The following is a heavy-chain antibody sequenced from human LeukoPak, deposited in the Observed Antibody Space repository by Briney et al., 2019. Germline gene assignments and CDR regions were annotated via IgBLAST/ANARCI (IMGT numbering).Heavy chain of an antibody. V-gene: IGHV3-74*01. D-gene: IGHD1-26*01. CDR2: ISHDGFI. Sequence: GGSLRLSCETAGFTFSSYVMHWVRRTPGKGLVWVSRISHDGFISYADSVKGRFTISRDNAKNTLILQMNSLRAEDTAVYYCARVRGSYFLLDAFDIWGQGTMVTVSS. CDR3: ARVRGSYFLLDAFDI. J-gene: IGHJ3*02. CDR1: GFTFSSYV.